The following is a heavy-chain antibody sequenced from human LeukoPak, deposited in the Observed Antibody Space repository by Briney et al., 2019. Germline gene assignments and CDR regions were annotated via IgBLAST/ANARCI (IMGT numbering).Heavy chain of an antibody. V-gene: IGHV3-48*01. Sequence: GGSLRLSCAASGFTFSSSAMHWVRQAPGKGLEWVSFISRSSDLIYYADSVKGRFTISRDNAENSLYLQMNSLRVEDMAVYYCAKVKERWSDSSGYNDFWGQGTLVTVSS. J-gene: IGHJ4*02. D-gene: IGHD3-22*01. CDR2: ISRSSDLI. CDR3: AKVKERWSDSSGYNDF. CDR1: GFTFSSSA.